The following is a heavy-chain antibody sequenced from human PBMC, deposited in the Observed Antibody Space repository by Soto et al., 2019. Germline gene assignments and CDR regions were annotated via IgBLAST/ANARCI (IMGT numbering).Heavy chain of an antibody. D-gene: IGHD4-17*01. J-gene: IGHJ4*02. CDR2: IKQDGSEK. CDR3: ASDNTVSDFDY. CDR1: GFTFSSYW. V-gene: IGHV3-7*01. Sequence: EVQLVESGGGLVQPGGSLRLSCPASGFTFSSYWMSWVRQAPGKGLEWVANIKQDGSEKYYVDSVKGRFTISRDNAKNSLYLQMNSLRAEDTAVYYCASDNTVSDFDYWGQGTLVTVSS.